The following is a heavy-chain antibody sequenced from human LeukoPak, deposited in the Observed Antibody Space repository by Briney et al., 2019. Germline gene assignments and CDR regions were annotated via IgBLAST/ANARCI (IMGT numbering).Heavy chain of an antibody. V-gene: IGHV4-39*07. J-gene: IGHJ5*01. CDR1: GGSISSGSYY. Sequence: PSQTLSLTCTVSGGSISSGSYYWRWIRQPPGKGLEWIGSIYYSGSTYYNPSLKSRVTISVDTSKNQFSLKLSSVTAADTAVYYCARSDSSGYYSRNWFDPWGQGTLVTVSS. CDR3: ARSDSSGYYSRNWFDP. D-gene: IGHD3-22*01. CDR2: IYYSGST.